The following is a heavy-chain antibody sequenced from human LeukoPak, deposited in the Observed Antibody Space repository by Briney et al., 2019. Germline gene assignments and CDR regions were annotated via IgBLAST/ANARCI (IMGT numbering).Heavy chain of an antibody. V-gene: IGHV4-39*01. CDR1: GGSISSSSYY. Sequence: SETLSLTCTVSGGSISSSSYYWGWICQPPGKGLEWIGSIYYSGSTYYNPSLKSRVTISVDTSKNQFSLKLSSVTAADTAVYYCATTYYYDSSGYYYDAFDIWGQGTMVTVSS. CDR3: ATTYYYDSSGYYYDAFDI. CDR2: IYYSGST. D-gene: IGHD3-22*01. J-gene: IGHJ3*02.